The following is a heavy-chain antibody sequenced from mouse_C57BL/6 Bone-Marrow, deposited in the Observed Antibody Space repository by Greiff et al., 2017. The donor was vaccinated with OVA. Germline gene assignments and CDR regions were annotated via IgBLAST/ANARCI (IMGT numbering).Heavy chain of an antibody. D-gene: IGHD2-3*01. CDR2: IYPRSGNT. V-gene: IGHV1-81*01. CDR1: GYTFTSYG. J-gene: IGHJ2*01. Sequence: VQLQESGAELARPGASVKLSCKASGYTFTSYGISWVKQRTGQGLEWIGEIYPRSGNTYYNEKFKGKATLTADKSSSTAYMELRSLTSEDSAVYYCARTGYYPDYFDYWGQGTTLTVSS. CDR3: ARTGYYPDYFDY.